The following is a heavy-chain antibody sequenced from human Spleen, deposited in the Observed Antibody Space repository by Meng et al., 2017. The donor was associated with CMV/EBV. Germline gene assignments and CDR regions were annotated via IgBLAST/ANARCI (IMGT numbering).Heavy chain of an antibody. CDR2: VDATGGTT. CDR3: ARGDSSTTWLVFDY. D-gene: IGHD6-13*01. J-gene: IGHJ4*02. CDR1: GFSFNTYA. Sequence: DSGFSFNTYAMTWVRQAPGMGLEWVSNVDATGGTTYYADSVEGRFTISRDDSRNTLFLQMNSLRVDDTAVFYCARGDSSTTWLVFDYWGLGTLVTVSS. V-gene: IGHV3-23*01.